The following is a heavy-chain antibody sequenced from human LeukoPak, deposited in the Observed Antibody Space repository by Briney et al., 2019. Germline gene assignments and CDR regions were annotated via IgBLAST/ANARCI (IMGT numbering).Heavy chain of an antibody. CDR1: GYTFTSYG. Sequence: ASVKVSCKASGYTFTSYGISWVRQAPGQGLEWMGWISAYNGNTNYAQKLQGRVTMTTDTSTSTAYMELRSLRSDDTAVYYCARDYCSSTSCLFDYWGQGALVTVSS. CDR2: ISAYNGNT. J-gene: IGHJ4*02. V-gene: IGHV1-18*01. CDR3: ARDYCSSTSCLFDY. D-gene: IGHD2-2*01.